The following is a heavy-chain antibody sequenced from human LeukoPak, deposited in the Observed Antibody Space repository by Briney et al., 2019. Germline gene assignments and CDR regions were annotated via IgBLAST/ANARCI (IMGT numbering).Heavy chain of an antibody. D-gene: IGHD3-3*01. V-gene: IGHV3-53*05. J-gene: IGHJ3*02. CDR2: IYSGGST. CDR1: GFTVSSNY. CDR3: AKDLLRFLGGEGEAFDI. Sequence: TGGSLRLSCAASGFTVSSNYMSWVRQAPGKGLEWVSVIYSGGSTYYADSVKGRFTISRDNSKNTLYLQMNSLRAEDTAVYYCAKDLLRFLGGEGEAFDIWGQGTMVTVSS.